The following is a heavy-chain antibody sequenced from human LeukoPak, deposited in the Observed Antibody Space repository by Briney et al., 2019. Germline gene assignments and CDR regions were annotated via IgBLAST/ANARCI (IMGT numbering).Heavy chain of an antibody. CDR1: GGSFSVYY. Sequence: SETMSLTCVVYGGSFSVYYWSWIRHPPGSELEWIGSIFQRGSTYYNPSLKGRVTISVDTSKNQISLKLSSVTAADTAVYYCARRKSSSWSRDAFDIWGQGTMVTVSS. D-gene: IGHD6-13*01. CDR2: IFQRGST. J-gene: IGHJ3*02. V-gene: IGHV4-34*12. CDR3: ARRKSSSWSRDAFDI.